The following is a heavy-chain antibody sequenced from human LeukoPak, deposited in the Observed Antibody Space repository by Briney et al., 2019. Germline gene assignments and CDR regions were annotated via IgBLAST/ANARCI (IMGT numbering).Heavy chain of an antibody. CDR1: GGTFRSYA. CDR3: AREAITIFGLVRTQTTKGPHRFDP. J-gene: IGHJ5*02. CDR2: IIPIFGTA. D-gene: IGHD3-3*01. V-gene: IGHV1-69*01. Sequence: GSSVKVSCKASGGTFRSYAISWVRQAPGQGLEWMGGIIPIFGTANYAQKFQGRVTITADESTSTAYMELSSLRSEDTAVYYCAREAITIFGLVRTQTTKGPHRFDPWGQGTLVTVSS.